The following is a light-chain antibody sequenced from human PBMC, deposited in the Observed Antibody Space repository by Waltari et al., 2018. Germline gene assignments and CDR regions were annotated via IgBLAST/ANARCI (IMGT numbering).Light chain of an antibody. CDR2: GVT. V-gene: IGLV2-11*01. J-gene: IGLJ1*01. CDR3: CSYAGPYSPYV. CDR1: SSDVGGYNY. Sequence: QSALTQPRSVSGSPGQSVTISCSGTSSDVGGYNYVSWFQQHPGKAPKLMISGVTKRPSGVPDRFSGAKSGNTASLTSSGLQADDEADYYCCSYAGPYSPYVFGTGTTVTVL.